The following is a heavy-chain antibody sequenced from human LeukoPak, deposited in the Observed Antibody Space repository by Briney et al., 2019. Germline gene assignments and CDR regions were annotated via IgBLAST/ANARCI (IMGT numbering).Heavy chain of an antibody. CDR1: GFTFSTYS. V-gene: IGHV3-21*01. CDR2: ISGSSIYT. D-gene: IGHD3-22*01. Sequence: GGSLRLSCAASGFTFSTYSMNWVRQAPGKGLEWVSSISGSSIYTYYADSVKGRFTNSRDNAKNSLYLQMSSLRAEDTAVYYCARDPPYYDSSGYYYDYWGQGTLVTVSS. CDR3: ARDPPYYDSSGYYYDY. J-gene: IGHJ4*02.